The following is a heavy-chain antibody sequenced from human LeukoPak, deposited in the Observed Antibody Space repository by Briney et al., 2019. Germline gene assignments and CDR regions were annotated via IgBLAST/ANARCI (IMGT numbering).Heavy chain of an antibody. CDR1: GGTFSSYA. Sequence: SVKVSCKASGGTFSSYAISWVRQAPGQGLEWMGGIIPMFGTAKYAQKLRGRVTITADESTSTAYMELISLRSEDTAVYYCARGRCSSTSCYSDYWGQGTLVTVSS. J-gene: IGHJ4*02. CDR3: ARGRCSSTSCYSDY. V-gene: IGHV1-69*01. D-gene: IGHD2-2*01. CDR2: IIPMFGTA.